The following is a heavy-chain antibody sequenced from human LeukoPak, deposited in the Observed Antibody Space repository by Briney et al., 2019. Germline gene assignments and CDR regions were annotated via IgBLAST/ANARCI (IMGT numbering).Heavy chain of an antibody. CDR2: IYSGGST. CDR3: ARDRRVVPAAIYFYCMDV. V-gene: IGHV3-53*01. CDR1: GFTVSNNY. D-gene: IGHD2-2*01. J-gene: IGHJ6*03. Sequence: PGGSLRLSCAASGFTVSNNYMSWVRQAPGKGLEWVSVIYSGGSTHYADSVKGRFTISRDNSKNTVNLQMNSLRAEDTAVYYCARDRRVVPAAIYFYCMDVWGKGTTVTVSS.